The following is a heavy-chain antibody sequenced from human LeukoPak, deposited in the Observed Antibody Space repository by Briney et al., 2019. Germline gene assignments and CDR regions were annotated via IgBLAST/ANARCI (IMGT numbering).Heavy chain of an antibody. CDR3: ARERRYAAFDY. CDR2: INHSGST. V-gene: IGHV4-34*01. J-gene: IGHJ4*02. D-gene: IGHD3-9*01. CDR1: GGSFSGYY. Sequence: SETLSLTCAVYGGSFSGYYWSWIRQPPGKGLEWIGEINHSGSTNYNPSLKSRVTISVDTSKNQFSLKLSSVTVADTAVYYCARERRYAAFDYWGQGTLVTVS.